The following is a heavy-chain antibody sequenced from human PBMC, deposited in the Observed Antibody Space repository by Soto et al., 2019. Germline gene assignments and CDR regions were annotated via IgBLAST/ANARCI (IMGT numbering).Heavy chain of an antibody. CDR3: AKDGTMALGYFDY. J-gene: IGHJ4*02. D-gene: IGHD3-10*01. V-gene: IGHV3-23*01. Sequence: EVQLLESGGGLVQPGGSLRLSCAASGFTFSSYAMTWVRQAPGKGLEWVSAISDSGGSTYYADSVKGRFTISRDNAKNSLYLQMNSLRAEDTALYYCAKDGTMALGYFDYWGQGTLVTVSS. CDR1: GFTFSSYA. CDR2: ISDSGGST.